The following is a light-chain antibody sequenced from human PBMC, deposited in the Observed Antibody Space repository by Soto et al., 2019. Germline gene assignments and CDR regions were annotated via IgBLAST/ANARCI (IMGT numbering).Light chain of an antibody. V-gene: IGLV2-8*01. CDR2: EVT. Sequence: QSVLTQPPSASGSPGQSVTISCTGTSSDVGVYDYVSWYQHHPVKSPKLMIYEVTKRPSGVPDRFSGSKSGNTASLTVSGLLAEDAADYYCASYAGGNQVFGTGTKVTVL. J-gene: IGLJ1*01. CDR1: SSDVGVYDY. CDR3: ASYAGGNQV.